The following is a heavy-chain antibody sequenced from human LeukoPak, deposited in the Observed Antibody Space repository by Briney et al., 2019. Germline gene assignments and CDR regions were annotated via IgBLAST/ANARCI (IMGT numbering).Heavy chain of an antibody. V-gene: IGHV3-53*01. CDR3: ASGYSYGYDAFF. J-gene: IGHJ4*02. D-gene: IGHD5-18*01. CDR1: GFSVSSNY. CDR2: IYSGDST. Sequence: PGGSLRLSCAASGFSVSSNYMSWVRQAPGKGLEWVSVIYSGDSTYYADSVEGRFTISRDNSKNTLYLQMNSLRAEDTAVYYCASGYSYGYDAFFWGQGTLVTVSS.